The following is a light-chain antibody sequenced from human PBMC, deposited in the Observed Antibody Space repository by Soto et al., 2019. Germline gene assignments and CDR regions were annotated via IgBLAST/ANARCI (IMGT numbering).Light chain of an antibody. Sequence: EIVLTQSPATLSLSPGERATLSCRASQSVSSYLAWYQQKPGQAPRLLIYDASNRATGIPARFSGSGSGTDFTLTISSLEPEDFAVYYCQSRSSWPPVLTFGGGTKVEIK. CDR1: QSVSSY. V-gene: IGKV3-11*01. CDR3: QSRSSWPPVLT. CDR2: DAS. J-gene: IGKJ4*01.